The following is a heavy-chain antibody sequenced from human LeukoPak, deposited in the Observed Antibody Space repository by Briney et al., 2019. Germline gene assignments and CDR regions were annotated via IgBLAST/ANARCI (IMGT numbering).Heavy chain of an antibody. V-gene: IGHV5-51*01. Sequence: GESLKIPSKGSGYTFISNCVGWVGHMPGKGLEWMGIIYTGDSDTRYSPSFQGQVTISADKSIKTAYLQWSSLKASDTAMYYCAKQGLRGVSYMEVCGKGTTGTLSS. J-gene: IGHJ6*01. CDR2: IYTGDSDT. D-gene: IGHD3-10*01. CDR3: AKQGLRGVSYMEV. CDR1: GYTFISNC.